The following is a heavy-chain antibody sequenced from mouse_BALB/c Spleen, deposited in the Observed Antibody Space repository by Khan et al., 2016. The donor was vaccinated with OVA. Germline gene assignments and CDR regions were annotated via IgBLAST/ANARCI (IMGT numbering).Heavy chain of an antibody. V-gene: IGHV1S132*01. J-gene: IGHJ3*01. CDR3: ARGYFGNYEFAY. Sequence: QVQLQQSGAELVNPGASVKLSCKASGYTFTSYWIQWVKQRPGQGLGWIGEIFPGTGTTYYNENFKGKATLTIDTSSTTAYMQLSSLTSEDSAVYFCARGYFGNYEFAYWGQGTLVTVSA. D-gene: IGHD2-1*01. CDR2: IFPGTGTT. CDR1: GYTFTSYW.